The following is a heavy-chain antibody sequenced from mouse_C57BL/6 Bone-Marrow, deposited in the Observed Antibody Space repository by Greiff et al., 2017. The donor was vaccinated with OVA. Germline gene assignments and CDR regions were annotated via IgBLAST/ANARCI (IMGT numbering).Heavy chain of an antibody. D-gene: IGHD1-1*01. CDR3: ARGRKGYYYGSSPSYAMDY. CDR1: GYTFTSYW. J-gene: IGHJ4*01. V-gene: IGHV1-72*01. Sequence: QVQLQQPGAELVKPGASVKLSCKASGYTFTSYWMHWVKQRPGRGLEWIGRIDPNSGGTKYNEKFKSKATLTVDKPSSTAYMQLSSLTSEDSAVYYCARGRKGYYYGSSPSYAMDYWGQGTSVTVSS. CDR2: IDPNSGGT.